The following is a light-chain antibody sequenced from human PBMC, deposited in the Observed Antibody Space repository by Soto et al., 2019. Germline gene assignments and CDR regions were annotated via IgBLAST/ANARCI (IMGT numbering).Light chain of an antibody. CDR2: DAS. Sequence: DIQMTQSPSSLSASVGDRVTITCQASQDISTYLTWYQQKPGKAPKLLIYDASNLEPGVPSRFSGSGSGTDFTFTISSLQPEDIATYYCQQYDNLLMYTFGQGTKLEIK. CDR3: QQYDNLLMYT. J-gene: IGKJ2*01. V-gene: IGKV1-33*01. CDR1: QDISTY.